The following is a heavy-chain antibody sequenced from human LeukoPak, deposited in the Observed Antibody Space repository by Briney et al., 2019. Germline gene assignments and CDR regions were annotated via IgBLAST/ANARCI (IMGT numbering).Heavy chain of an antibody. J-gene: IGHJ5*02. CDR1: GFTFSRYW. D-gene: IGHD3-10*01. CDR2: INSDASTS. CDR3: AKDRVVRGIMGAFDP. V-gene: IGHV3-74*01. Sequence: GGSLRLSCAASGFTFSRYWMHWVRQAPGKGLVWVSRINSDASTSNYADSVKGRFTISRDNARNTLYLQMNSLRAEDTAVYYCAKDRVVRGIMGAFDPWGQGTLVTVSS.